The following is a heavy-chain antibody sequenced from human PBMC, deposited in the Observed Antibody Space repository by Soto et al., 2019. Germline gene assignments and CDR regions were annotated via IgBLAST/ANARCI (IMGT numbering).Heavy chain of an antibody. CDR1: GGSISSGGYY. V-gene: IGHV4-31*03. J-gene: IGHJ3*02. D-gene: IGHD2-15*01. CDR3: ATSFLVVNDAFDI. Sequence: QVQLQESGPGLVKPSQTLSLTCTVSGGSISSGGYYWSWIRQHPGKGLEWIGYIYYSGSNYYNPSLKRRVTIPVDTSKNQFSLKLSSVTAADTAGYYCATSFLVVNDAFDIWGQGTMVTGSS. CDR2: IYYSGSN.